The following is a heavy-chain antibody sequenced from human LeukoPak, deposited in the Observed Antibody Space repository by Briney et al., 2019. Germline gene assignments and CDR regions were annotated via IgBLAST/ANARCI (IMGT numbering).Heavy chain of an antibody. D-gene: IGHD2-21*02. Sequence: GGSLRLSCTTSGLSFSSYAMSWVRHAPGEWLEWESAISGSGISTYYADTVKGRVTISRDNSKNKLYLQMDSLGAEDTAVYYCAKSHCGGDCPFDYWGQGTLVIVSS. CDR2: ISGSGIST. V-gene: IGHV3-23*01. CDR3: AKSHCGGDCPFDY. J-gene: IGHJ4*02. CDR1: GLSFSSYA.